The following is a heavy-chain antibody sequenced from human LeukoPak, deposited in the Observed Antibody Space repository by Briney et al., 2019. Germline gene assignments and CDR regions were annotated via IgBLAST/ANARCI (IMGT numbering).Heavy chain of an antibody. V-gene: IGHV3-23*01. D-gene: IGHD3-16*01. CDR3: AKDPGYYGSRSHPLY. CDR2: ISGSGGST. Sequence: GGSLRLSCAVSGCTFSSYAMSWVRQAPGKGLEWVSGISGSGGSTYYADSVKGRFTISRDNSKNTLFLQMNSLRAEDTAVYYCAKDPGYYGSRSHPLYWGQRTLVTVSS. J-gene: IGHJ4*02. CDR1: GCTFSSYA.